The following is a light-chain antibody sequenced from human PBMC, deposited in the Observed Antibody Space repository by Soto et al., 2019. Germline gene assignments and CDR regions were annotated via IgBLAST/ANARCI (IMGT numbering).Light chain of an antibody. J-gene: IGKJ5*01. CDR2: GAS. CDR1: QSVLYSSNNKNY. Sequence: IVLTQSPDSLAVSLGERATINCKSSQSVLYSSNNKNYFVWYQQKPGQPPKLLISGASTREAGVPDRFSGSGSETDFTLTIRSLQAEDVAVYYRQQHYSTRRTFGQGTRLEIK. V-gene: IGKV4-1*01. CDR3: QQHYSTRRT.